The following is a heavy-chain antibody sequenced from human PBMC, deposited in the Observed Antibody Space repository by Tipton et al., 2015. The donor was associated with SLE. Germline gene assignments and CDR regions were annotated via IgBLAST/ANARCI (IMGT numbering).Heavy chain of an antibody. V-gene: IGHV1-18*01. J-gene: IGHJ4*02. CDR2: INPNNGNT. CDR3: ASGLIGGSYYTVY. D-gene: IGHD1-26*01. Sequence: QSGAEVKKPGASVKVSCKTSGYTFTTYGVSWVRQAPGQGLQWMGWINPNNGNTNYAQKLQGRVTMTTDTSTSTAYMELRSLRSDDTAVYYCASGLIGGSYYTVYWGQGTLVTVSS. CDR1: GYTFTTYG.